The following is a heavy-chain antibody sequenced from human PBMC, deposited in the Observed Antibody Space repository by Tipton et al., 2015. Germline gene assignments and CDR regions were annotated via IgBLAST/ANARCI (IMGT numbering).Heavy chain of an antibody. CDR1: SDSISKYY. D-gene: IGHD3-10*01. J-gene: IGHJ6*02. CDR2: IQYSGST. CDR3: ARGHYVSRRDV. V-gene: IGHV4-59*01. Sequence: TLSLTCSVSSDSISKYYWSWIRQPPGKELEWIGYIQYSGSTNYNPSLNSRVTISVDTSKTQFSLKMSSVTAADTAVYYCARGHYVSRRDVWGQGTTVTVSS.